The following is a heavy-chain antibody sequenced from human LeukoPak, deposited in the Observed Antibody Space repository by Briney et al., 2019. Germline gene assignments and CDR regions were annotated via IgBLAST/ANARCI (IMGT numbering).Heavy chain of an antibody. J-gene: IGHJ4*02. CDR1: GGSISSYY. D-gene: IGHD1-26*01. CDR3: ARDVGARPFDY. CDR2: IYYSGST. V-gene: IGHV4-59*01. Sequence: PSETLSLTCTVSGGSISSYYWSWIRQPPGKGLEWIGYIYYSGSTNYNPSLKSPVTISVDTSKNQFSLKLSSVTAADTAVYYCARDVGARPFDYWGQGTLVTVSS.